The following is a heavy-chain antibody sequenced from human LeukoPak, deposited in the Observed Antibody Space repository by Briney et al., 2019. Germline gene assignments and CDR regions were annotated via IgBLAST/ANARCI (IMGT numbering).Heavy chain of an antibody. D-gene: IGHD6-19*01. CDR2: IYYSGST. J-gene: IGHJ4*02. Sequence: SETLSLTCTVSGGSISSSSYYWGWIRQPPGKGLEWIGSIYYSGSTNYNPSLKSRVTISVDTSKNQFSLKLSSVTAADTAVYYCARVPMNGGWYYFDYWGQGTLVTVSS. CDR1: GGSISSSSYY. V-gene: IGHV4-39*07. CDR3: ARVPMNGGWYYFDY.